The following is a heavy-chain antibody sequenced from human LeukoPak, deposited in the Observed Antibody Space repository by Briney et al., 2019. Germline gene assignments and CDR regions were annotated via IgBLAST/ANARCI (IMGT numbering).Heavy chain of an antibody. CDR3: AREDRSLSRYYYYMDV. V-gene: IGHV3-11*04. D-gene: IGHD3-16*02. J-gene: IGHJ6*03. CDR1: GFTFSDYY. CDR2: ISTSGSTI. Sequence: PGGSLRLSCAASGFTFSDYYMSWIRQAPGKGLEWLSYISTSGSTIYYADSVKGRFTISRDNAKNSLYLQMNSLRAEDTAVYYCAREDRSLSRYYYYMDVWGKGTTVTVSS.